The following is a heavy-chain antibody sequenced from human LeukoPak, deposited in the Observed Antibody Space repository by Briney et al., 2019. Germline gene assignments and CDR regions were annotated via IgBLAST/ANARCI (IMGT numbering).Heavy chain of an antibody. D-gene: IGHD4-17*01. CDR2: IIPIFGTA. J-gene: IGHJ2*01. Sequence: ASVKVSCKASGGTFSSYAISWVRQAPGQGLEWMGGIIPIFGTANYAQKFQGRVKITADESTSTAYMELSSLRSEDTAVYYCARSKTKTTVSARWYFDLWGRGTLVTVSS. CDR3: ARSKTKTTVSARWYFDL. V-gene: IGHV1-69*13. CDR1: GGTFSSYA.